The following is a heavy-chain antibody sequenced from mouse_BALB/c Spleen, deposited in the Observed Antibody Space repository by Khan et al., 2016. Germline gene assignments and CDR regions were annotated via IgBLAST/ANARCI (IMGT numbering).Heavy chain of an antibody. D-gene: IGHD2-4*01. CDR2: IDPANGNT. CDR1: GFNIKDTY. Sequence: VQLQQSGAELVKPGASVKLSCTASGFNIKDTYMHWVKQRPEQGLEWIGRIDPANGNTKYDPKFQGKATITADTSANTAYLQLSSLTAEDTAVYYCAGSWGLRIYYAMDYWGQGTSVTVSS. V-gene: IGHV14-3*02. CDR3: AGSWGLRIYYAMDY. J-gene: IGHJ4*01.